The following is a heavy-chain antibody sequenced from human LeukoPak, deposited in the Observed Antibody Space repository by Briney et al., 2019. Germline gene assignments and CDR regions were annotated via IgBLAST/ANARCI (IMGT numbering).Heavy chain of an antibody. D-gene: IGHD6-19*01. CDR2: MRHDEYKE. J-gene: IGHJ4*02. V-gene: IGHV3-30*02. CDR1: GFSVSDYG. Sequence: GGSLRLSCAASGFSVSDYGMHWVRQAPGKGLEWVAFMRHDEYKEYYSDSVKGRFTISRDNSRNTLSLQMSSLRIDDAAVYYCAKTLGGWQYFDCWGQGTLVTASS. CDR3: AKTLGGWQYFDC.